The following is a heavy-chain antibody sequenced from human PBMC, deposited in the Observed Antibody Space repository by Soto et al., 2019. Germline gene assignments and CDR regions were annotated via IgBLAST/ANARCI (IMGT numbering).Heavy chain of an antibody. Sequence: ASVKVSCKASGYTFTSYAMHWVRQAPGQRLEWMGWINAGNGNTKYSQKFQGRVTITRDTSASTAYMEPSSLRSEDTAVYYCARSIVAVTALDYWGQGTLVTVSS. CDR2: INAGNGNT. V-gene: IGHV1-3*01. CDR1: GYTFTSYA. CDR3: ARSIVAVTALDY. D-gene: IGHD2-21*02. J-gene: IGHJ4*02.